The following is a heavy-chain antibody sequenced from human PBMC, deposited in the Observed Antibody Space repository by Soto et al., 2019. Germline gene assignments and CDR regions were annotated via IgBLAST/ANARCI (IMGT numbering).Heavy chain of an antibody. V-gene: IGHV3-33*01. J-gene: IGHJ3*02. CDR1: GFTFSSYG. Sequence: PGGSLRLSCAASGFTFSSYGMHWVRQAPGKGLEWVAVIWYDGSNKYYADSVKGRFTISRDKSKNTLYLQMNSLRAEDTAVYYCARAREGIAVVDDAFDIWGQGTMVTVSS. CDR3: ARAREGIAVVDDAFDI. D-gene: IGHD6-19*01. CDR2: IWYDGSNK.